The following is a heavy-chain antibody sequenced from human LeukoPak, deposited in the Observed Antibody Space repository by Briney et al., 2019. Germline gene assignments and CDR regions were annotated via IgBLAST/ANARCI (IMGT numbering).Heavy chain of an antibody. D-gene: IGHD3-16*01. Sequence: SVKVSCKISGGTFGSYGISWVRQAPGQGLEWMGRTIPIRGMTNYAQKFQGRVTITADTSTSTAYMELSSPTSEDTAVYFCARGPYDGTFYFDSWGQGTLVIVSS. CDR3: ARGPYDGTFYFDS. V-gene: IGHV1-69*04. J-gene: IGHJ4*02. CDR2: TIPIRGMT. CDR1: GGTFGSYG.